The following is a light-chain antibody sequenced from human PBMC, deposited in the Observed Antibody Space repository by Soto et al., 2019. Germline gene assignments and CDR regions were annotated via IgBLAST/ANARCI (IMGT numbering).Light chain of an antibody. CDR3: QQRSEWPIT. V-gene: IGKV3D-20*02. J-gene: IGKJ5*01. Sequence: EIVLTHSPGTLSLSPGERATLSCSSSQSVSNNYLAWYQQKPGQAPRLLIYGASNRATGIPARFSGSGSGTDFTLTISSLEPEDFAVYYCQQRSEWPITFGQGTRLEIK. CDR1: QSVSNNY. CDR2: GAS.